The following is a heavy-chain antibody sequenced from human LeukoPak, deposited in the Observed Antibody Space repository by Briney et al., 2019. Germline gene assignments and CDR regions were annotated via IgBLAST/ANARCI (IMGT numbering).Heavy chain of an antibody. J-gene: IGHJ5*02. V-gene: IGHV4-39*07. CDR3: ARGFGKGSGRNWFDP. CDR2: INHSGST. CDR1: GGSISSSSYY. Sequence: PSETLSLTCTVSGGSISSSSYYWGWIRQPPGKGLEWIGEINHSGSTNYNPSLKSRVTISVDTSKNQFSLKLSSVTAADTAVYYCARGFGKGSGRNWFDPWGQGTLVTVSS. D-gene: IGHD3-10*01.